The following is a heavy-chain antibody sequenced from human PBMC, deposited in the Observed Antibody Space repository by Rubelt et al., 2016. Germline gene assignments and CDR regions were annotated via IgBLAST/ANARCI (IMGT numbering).Heavy chain of an antibody. CDR1: GYSISSGYY. CDR3: ARRAYANFDY. J-gene: IGHJ4*02. D-gene: IGHD3-16*01. CDR2: IYHSGST. V-gene: IGHV4-38-2*02. Sequence: QVQLQESGPGLVKPSETLSLTCTVSGYSISSGYYWGWIRQPPGKGLEWIGSIYHSGSTYYNPSLKSRVTISVDTSKNQFSLKLSSVTAADTALYYCARRAYANFDYWGQGTLVTVSS.